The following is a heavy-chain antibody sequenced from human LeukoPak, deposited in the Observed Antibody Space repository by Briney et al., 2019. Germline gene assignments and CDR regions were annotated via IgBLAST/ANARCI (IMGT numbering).Heavy chain of an antibody. Sequence: SQTLSLTCTVSGGSTTNGGYYWSWIRQPAGKGLEWIGRIYTTGSTNYNPSLKSRVTISLDTSKNQFSLKLSSVSAEDTALYYCARERLGGSYYRPVEYWGQGTLVTVSS. CDR2: IYTTGST. V-gene: IGHV4-61*02. D-gene: IGHD1-26*01. CDR3: ARERLGGSYYRPVEY. J-gene: IGHJ4*02. CDR1: GGSTTNGGYY.